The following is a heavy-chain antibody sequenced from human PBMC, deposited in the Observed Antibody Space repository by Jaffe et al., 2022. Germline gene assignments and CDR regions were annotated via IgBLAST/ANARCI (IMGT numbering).Heavy chain of an antibody. Sequence: QVQLQQWGAGLLKPSETLSLTCAVYGGSFSGYYWSWIRQPPGKGLEWIGEINHSGSTNYNPSLKSRVTISVDTSKNQFSLKLSSVTAADTAVYYCARDSRLSGSSWYDERLSGGYYYYMDVWGKGTTVTVSS. CDR3: ARDSRLSGSSWYDERLSGGYYYYMDV. CDR1: GGSFSGYY. CDR2: INHSGST. J-gene: IGHJ6*03. V-gene: IGHV4-34*01. D-gene: IGHD6-13*01.